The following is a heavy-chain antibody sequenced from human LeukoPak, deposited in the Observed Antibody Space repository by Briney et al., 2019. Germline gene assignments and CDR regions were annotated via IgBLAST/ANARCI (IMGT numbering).Heavy chain of an antibody. CDR3: ASSIVADGTSPFDN. J-gene: IGHJ4*02. D-gene: IGHD6-13*01. CDR2: IKQDGSEK. Sequence: GGSLRLSCAASGFTFSSYWMSWVRQAPGKGLEWVANIKQDGSEKYYVDSVKGRFTISRDNAKNSLYLQMNSLRAEDTAVYYCASSIVADGTSPFDNWGQGTLVTVSS. V-gene: IGHV3-7*01. CDR1: GFTFSSYW.